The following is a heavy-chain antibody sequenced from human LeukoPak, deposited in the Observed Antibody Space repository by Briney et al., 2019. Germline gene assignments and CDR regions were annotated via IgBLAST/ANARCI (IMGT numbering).Heavy chain of an antibody. V-gene: IGHV4-34*01. D-gene: IGHD2-2*01. CDR3: ARWYGGIVVVPAARWTNWFDP. CDR2: INHSGST. CDR1: GGSFSGYY. Sequence: PAETLSLTCAVYGGSFSGYYWSWIRQPPGKGLEWVGEINHSGSTNYNPSLKCLVTISVDSSKNQFSLKLSSVTAADTAVYYCARWYGGIVVVPAARWTNWFDPWGQGTLVTVSS. J-gene: IGHJ5*02.